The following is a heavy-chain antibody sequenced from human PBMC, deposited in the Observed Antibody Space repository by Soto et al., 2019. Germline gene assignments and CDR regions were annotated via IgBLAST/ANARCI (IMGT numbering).Heavy chain of an antibody. CDR1: GYTFTSYG. Sequence: ASVKVSCKASGYTFTSYGISWVRQAPGQGLEWMGWISAYNGNTNYAQKLQGRVTMTTDTSTSTAYMELRSLRSDDTAVYYCARDRANWNYAYMDVWGKGTTVTVSS. CDR3: ARDRANWNYAYMDV. D-gene: IGHD1-1*01. J-gene: IGHJ6*03. CDR2: ISAYNGNT. V-gene: IGHV1-18*01.